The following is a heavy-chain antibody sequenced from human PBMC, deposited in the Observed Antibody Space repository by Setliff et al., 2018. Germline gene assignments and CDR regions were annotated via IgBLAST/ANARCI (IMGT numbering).Heavy chain of an antibody. CDR1: GFTFSDYY. V-gene: IGHV3-11*04. Sequence: LRLSCAASGFTFSDYYMSWIRQAPGKGLEWVSYISSSGSTIYYADSVKGRFTISRDNAKNSLYLQMNSLRAEDTAVYYCARGSGYLTSFYYYYGMDVWGQGTTVTVSS. CDR3: ARGSGYLTSFYYYYGMDV. D-gene: IGHD5-12*01. J-gene: IGHJ6*02. CDR2: ISSSGSTI.